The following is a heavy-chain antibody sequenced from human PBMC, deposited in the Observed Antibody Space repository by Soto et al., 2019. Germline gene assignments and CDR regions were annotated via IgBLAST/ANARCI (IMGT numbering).Heavy chain of an antibody. D-gene: IGHD2-21*01. CDR1: GVTFSTSG. J-gene: IGHJ4*03. Sequence: QVQLVQSGAEVQKPGSSLKVSCKTSGVTFSTSGISWVRQGPGQGLEWMGGIIPLFGTPKYARKFQGRVSITADDSATTTYLELSGLSSDDTAMYYCARVYPAICGGGNCYRLDSYFDSWGQGSQVVVSS. CDR2: IIPLFGTP. V-gene: IGHV1-69*01. CDR3: ARVYPAICGGGNCYRLDSYFDS.